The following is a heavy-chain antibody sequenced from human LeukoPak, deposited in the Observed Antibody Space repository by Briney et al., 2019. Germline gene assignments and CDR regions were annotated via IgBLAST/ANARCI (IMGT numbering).Heavy chain of an antibody. CDR1: GFTVSSNY. Sequence: GGSLRLSCAASGFTVSSNYMSWVRQAPGKGLEWVSVIYSGGSTYYADSVKGRFTISRDNSKNTLYLQMNSLRAEDTAVYYCASNLHHYYGSSGPEWNWFDPWGQGTLVTVSS. J-gene: IGHJ5*02. V-gene: IGHV3-66*01. CDR2: IYSGGST. CDR3: ASNLHHYYGSSGPEWNWFDP. D-gene: IGHD3-22*01.